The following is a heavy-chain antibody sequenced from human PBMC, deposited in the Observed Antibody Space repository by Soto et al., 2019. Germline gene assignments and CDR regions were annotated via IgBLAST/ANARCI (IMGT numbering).Heavy chain of an antibody. D-gene: IGHD3-10*01. Sequence: QVQLGQSGAEVKKPGSSVKVSCKASGCTFSSSGISWGRQAPGQGLEWMGGFIPIFGTENYAQKFQGRVTLTADESTSTAYMELSRLRSEDTAAYYCATTREYYYYCMAVWGQGTTVTGSS. V-gene: IGHV1-69*12. CDR3: ATTREYYYYCMAV. CDR1: GCTFSSSG. J-gene: IGHJ6*02. CDR2: FIPIFGTE.